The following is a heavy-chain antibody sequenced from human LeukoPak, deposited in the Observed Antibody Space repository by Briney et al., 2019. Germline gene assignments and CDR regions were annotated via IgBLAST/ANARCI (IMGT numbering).Heavy chain of an antibody. Sequence: PGGSLRLSCVTSGLTFSSYWMTWVRQAPGKGLEWVDNINQDGHEKNYVDSVKGRFTISRDNAKNSLYLQMNSLRAEDTAVYFCVRDMDVWAQGTTVTVSS. V-gene: IGHV3-7*05. CDR2: INQDGHEK. CDR1: GLTFSSYW. J-gene: IGHJ6*02. CDR3: VRDMDV.